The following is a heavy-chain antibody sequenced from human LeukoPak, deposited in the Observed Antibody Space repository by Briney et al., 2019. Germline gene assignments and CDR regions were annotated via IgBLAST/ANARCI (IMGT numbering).Heavy chain of an antibody. CDR2: IYYSGST. CDR3: ARQITYYYDSSGHHGASDI. J-gene: IGHJ3*02. CDR1: GGSISSSSYY. D-gene: IGHD3-22*01. V-gene: IGHV4-39*01. Sequence: SETLSLTCTVSGGSISSSSYYWGWIRQPPGKGLEWIGSIYYSGSTYYNPSLKSRVTISVDTSKNQFSLKLSSVTAADTAVYYCARQITYYYDSSGHHGASDIWGQGTMVTVSS.